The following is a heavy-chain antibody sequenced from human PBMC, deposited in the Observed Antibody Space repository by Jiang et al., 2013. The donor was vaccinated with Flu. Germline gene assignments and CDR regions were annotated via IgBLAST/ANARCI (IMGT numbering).Heavy chain of an antibody. V-gene: IGHV1-18*01. D-gene: IGHD5-18*01. CDR1: GYTFSSYG. J-gene: IGHJ5*02. CDR3: ASVETPMATAWGFDP. CDR2: ISAYNGDT. Sequence: GAEVKKPGASVKVSCKASGYTFSSYGFTWVRQAPGQGLEWMGWISAYNGDTKYPQKLQGRVTMTTDTSTSTAYMELRSLRSDDTAVYYCASVETPMATAWGFDPWGQGTLVTVSS.